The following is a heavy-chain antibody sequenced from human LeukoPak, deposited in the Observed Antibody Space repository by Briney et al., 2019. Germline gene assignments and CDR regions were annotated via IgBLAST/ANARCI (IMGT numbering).Heavy chain of an antibody. CDR1: GVTFSNYY. D-gene: IGHD6-19*01. Sequence: PSQTLSLTCAVSGVTFSNYYWSWVRQSPRQGLEWIGEINHSGYTNYNPSLKSRVTMSIDTSMNQFSLKLTSVTAADAGVYYCTGAVAGHPDWGQGALVTVSS. CDR2: INHSGYT. CDR3: TGAVAGHPD. V-gene: IGHV4-34*01. J-gene: IGHJ4*02.